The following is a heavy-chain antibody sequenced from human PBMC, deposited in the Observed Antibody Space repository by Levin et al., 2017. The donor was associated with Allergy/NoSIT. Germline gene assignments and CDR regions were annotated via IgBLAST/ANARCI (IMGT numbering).Heavy chain of an antibody. D-gene: IGHD4-17*01. CDR2: IYYSGST. CDR3: ARQATVSPDDY. V-gene: IGHV4-39*01. J-gene: IGHJ4*02. Sequence: PGGSLRLSCTVSGGSISSSSYYWGWIRQPPGKGLEWIGSIYYSGSTYYNPSLKSRVTISVDTSKNQFSLKLSSVTAADTAVYYCARQATVSPDDYWGQGTLVTVSS. CDR1: GGSISSSSYY.